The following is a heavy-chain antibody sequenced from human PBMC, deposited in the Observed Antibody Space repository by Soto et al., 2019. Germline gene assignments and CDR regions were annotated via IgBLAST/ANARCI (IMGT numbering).Heavy chain of an antibody. Sequence: ASVKVSCKASGYTFTSYAMHWVRQAPGQRLEWMGWINAGNGNTKYSQKFQGRVTITRDTSASTAYMELSSLRSEDTAVYYCAGQGTMVRGEDMYVWGQGTTVTVSS. J-gene: IGHJ6*02. CDR2: INAGNGNT. CDR3: AGQGTMVRGEDMYV. V-gene: IGHV1-3*01. D-gene: IGHD3-10*01. CDR1: GYTFTSYA.